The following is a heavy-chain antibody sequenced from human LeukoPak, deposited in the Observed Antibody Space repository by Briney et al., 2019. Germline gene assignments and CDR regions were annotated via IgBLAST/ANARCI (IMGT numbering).Heavy chain of an antibody. CDR2: ISYDGSNK. Sequence: GGSLRLSCAASGFTFNSYAFHWVRQAPGKGLEWVAFISYDGSNKYYADSVKGRFTISRDNSKNTLYLQMDSLRAEDTAVYYCARGRGSSYGDPFDYWGQGTLVTVSS. V-gene: IGHV3-30*04. CDR3: ARGRGSSYGDPFDY. D-gene: IGHD5-18*01. J-gene: IGHJ4*02. CDR1: GFTFNSYA.